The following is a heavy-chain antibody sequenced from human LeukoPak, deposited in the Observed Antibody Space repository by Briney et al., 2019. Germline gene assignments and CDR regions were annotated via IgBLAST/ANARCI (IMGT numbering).Heavy chain of an antibody. CDR2: ISYDGSNK. Sequence: GRSLTLPCAASGFTFSSYGMHWVRQAPGKGLEWVAVISYDGSNKYYADSVKGRFTISRDNSKNTLYLQMNSLRAEDTAVYYCAKMVGGNIRGLDYWGQGTLVTVSS. V-gene: IGHV3-30*18. J-gene: IGHJ4*02. CDR1: GFTFSSYG. CDR3: AKMVGGNIRGLDY. D-gene: IGHD4-23*01.